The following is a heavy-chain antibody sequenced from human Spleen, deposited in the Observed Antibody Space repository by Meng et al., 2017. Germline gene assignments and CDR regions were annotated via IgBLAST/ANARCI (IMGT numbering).Heavy chain of an antibody. V-gene: IGHV4-34*01. CDR3: ARGPTTMAHDFDY. Sequence: QLTWWGAGLLKPSGTLFLTCAVYGGSFSGYYWSWIRQPPGKGLEWIGEINHSGSTNYNPSLKSRVTISLDTSKNQFSLKLSSVTAADTSVYYCARGPTTMAHDFDYWGQGTLVTVSS. CDR2: INHSGST. D-gene: IGHD4-11*01. CDR1: GGSFSGYY. J-gene: IGHJ4*02.